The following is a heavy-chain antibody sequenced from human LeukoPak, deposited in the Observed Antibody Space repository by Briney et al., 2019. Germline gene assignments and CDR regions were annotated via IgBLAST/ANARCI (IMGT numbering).Heavy chain of an antibody. J-gene: IGHJ4*02. Sequence: GGSLRLSCAASGFTFSSYGMHWVRRAPGKGLEWVGRIKSKTDGGTTEYAAPVKGRFTISRDVSKNTVHLQMNSLKTDDTAVYYCTTDGAIASRPPFDYWGQGALVTVSS. V-gene: IGHV3-15*01. CDR1: GFTFSSYG. D-gene: IGHD4-17*01. CDR3: TTDGAIASRPPFDY. CDR2: IKSKTDGGTT.